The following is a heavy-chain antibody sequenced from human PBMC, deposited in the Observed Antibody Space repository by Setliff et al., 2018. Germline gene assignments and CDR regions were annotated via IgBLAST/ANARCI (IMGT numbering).Heavy chain of an antibody. CDR2: MYYSGST. V-gene: IGHV4-34*01. Sequence: SEILSLTCTVYGVSFSDYYWGWIRQSPGKGLEWIGSMYYSGSTYYNPSLKGRVTLSVDTTKNQFSLKLTSMTAADTAVYFCARHLLVQGTYHFDYWGQGSPVTVSS. CDR1: GVSFSDYY. J-gene: IGHJ4*02. D-gene: IGHD3-10*01. CDR3: ARHLLVQGTYHFDY.